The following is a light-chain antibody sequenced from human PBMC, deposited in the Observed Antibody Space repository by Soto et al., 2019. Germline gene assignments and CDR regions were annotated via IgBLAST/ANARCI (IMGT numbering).Light chain of an antibody. V-gene: IGLV1-40*01. CDR1: SSNIGAGYD. CDR3: QSYDSSLSAL. CDR2: GNS. Sequence: QSVLTQPPSVSGAPGQRVTISCTGSSSNIGAGYDVHWYQQLPGTAPKLLIYGNSNRPSGVPDRFSGSKSGNSSSLAITGLQAEDEADYYWQSYDSSLSALFGGGTKVTV. J-gene: IGLJ3*02.